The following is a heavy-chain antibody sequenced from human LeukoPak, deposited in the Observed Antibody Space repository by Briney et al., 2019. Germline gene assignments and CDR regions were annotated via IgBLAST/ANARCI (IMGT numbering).Heavy chain of an antibody. CDR2: VFGGGST. Sequence: PSETLSLTCTVSGGSISSDHWNWIRQPAGKGLEWIGRVFGGGSTNHNPSLQSRVSMSVDTSKNQFSLHLNSVTGADTAVYYCAREMAGRGKFDYWGQGILVTVSS. V-gene: IGHV4-4*07. CDR1: GGSISSDH. D-gene: IGHD6-19*01. J-gene: IGHJ4*02. CDR3: AREMAGRGKFDY.